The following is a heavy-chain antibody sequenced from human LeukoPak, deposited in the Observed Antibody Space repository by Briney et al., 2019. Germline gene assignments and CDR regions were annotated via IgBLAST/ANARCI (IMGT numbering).Heavy chain of an antibody. CDR2: IYYSGGT. D-gene: IGHD3-22*01. CDR3: ARCRFLSYYYDSTKNAFDI. Sequence: PSQTLSLTCAVSGGSISSGSYSWSWIRQPPGKGLEWIGYIYYSGGTNYNPSLKSRVTISVDTSKNQFSLKLSSVTAADTAVYYCARCRFLSYYYDSTKNAFDIWGQGTMVTVSS. V-gene: IGHV4-30-4*07. CDR1: GGSISSGSYS. J-gene: IGHJ3*02.